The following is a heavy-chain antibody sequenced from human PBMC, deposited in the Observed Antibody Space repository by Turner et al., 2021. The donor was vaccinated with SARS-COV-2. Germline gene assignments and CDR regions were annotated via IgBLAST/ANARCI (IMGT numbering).Heavy chain of an antibody. CDR2: IWYDGSNK. CDR1: GFTFSSYG. CDR3: ARDPNAGYYYMDV. V-gene: IGHV3-33*01. Sequence: QVQLVESGGGVVQPGRSLILSCEASGFTFSSYGMHWVRQAPGKGLEWVAVIWYDGSNKYYADSVKGRFTISRDNSKNTLYLQMNSLRAEDTAVYYCARDPNAGYYYMDVWGKGTTVTVSS. J-gene: IGHJ6*03. D-gene: IGHD2-8*01.